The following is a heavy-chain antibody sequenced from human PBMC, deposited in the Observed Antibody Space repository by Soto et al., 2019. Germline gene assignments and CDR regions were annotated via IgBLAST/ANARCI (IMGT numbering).Heavy chain of an antibody. CDR1: GYTFTSYY. CDR2: INPSGGST. D-gene: IGHD3-16*02. Sequence: QVQLVQSGAEVKKPGASVKVCCKASGYTFTSYYMHWVRQAPGQGLEWMGIINPSGGSTSYAQKFQGRVTMTRDTSTSTVYMELSSLRSEDTAVYYCARGGYVWGSYRPSVTASFDYWGQGTLVTVSS. V-gene: IGHV1-46*01. CDR3: ARGGYVWGSYRPSVTASFDY. J-gene: IGHJ4*02.